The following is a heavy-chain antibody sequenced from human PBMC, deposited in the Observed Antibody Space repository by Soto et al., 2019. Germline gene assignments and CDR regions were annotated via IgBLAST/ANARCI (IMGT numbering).Heavy chain of an antibody. D-gene: IGHD6-13*01. CDR2: ISSSSSII. CDR1: GFTFSIYN. CDR3: ARDQEASWYTRYSDY. Sequence: EVQLVESGGGLVQPGGSLRLSCAASGFTFSIYNMNWVRQAPGKGLEWVSYISSSSSIINYADSVKGRFTISRDDAKNSLYLQMNSLRAEDTAVYFCARDQEASWYTRYSDYWGQGTLVTVSS. J-gene: IGHJ4*02. V-gene: IGHV3-48*01.